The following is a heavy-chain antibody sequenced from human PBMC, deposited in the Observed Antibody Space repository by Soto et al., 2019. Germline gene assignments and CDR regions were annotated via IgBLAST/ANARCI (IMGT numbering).Heavy chain of an antibody. CDR2: IDPSDSYT. J-gene: IGHJ6*02. CDR3: ARLPRPAARNYGDYGYYYYYGMDV. Sequence: PGESLKISCKGSGYSFTSYWISWVRQMPGKGLEWMGRIDPSDSYTNYSPSFQGHVTISADKSISTAYLQWSSLKASDTAMYYCARLPRPAARNYGDYGYYYYYGMDVWGQGTTVTV. CDR1: GYSFTSYW. D-gene: IGHD4-17*01. V-gene: IGHV5-10-1*01.